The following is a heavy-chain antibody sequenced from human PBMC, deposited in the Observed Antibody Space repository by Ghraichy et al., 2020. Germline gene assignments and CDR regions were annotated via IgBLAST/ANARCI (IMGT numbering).Heavy chain of an antibody. Sequence: SETLSLTCTVSGGSISSYYWSWIRQPPGKGLESIGYIYYSGSTNYNPSLESRVTISINTSKNQISLKLSSVTAADTAVYYCAGSHYYDRSGYPHLRPHGFDMWGQGTMVTVSS. CDR1: GGSISSYY. CDR3: AGSHYYDRSGYPHLRPHGFDM. J-gene: IGHJ3*02. V-gene: IGHV4-59*01. D-gene: IGHD3-22*01. CDR2: IYYSGST.